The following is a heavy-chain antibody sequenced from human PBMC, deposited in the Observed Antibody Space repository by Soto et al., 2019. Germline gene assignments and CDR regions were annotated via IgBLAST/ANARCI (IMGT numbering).Heavy chain of an antibody. CDR3: SRAVVVVAATRFRYYYMDV. CDR2: TRNKANSYTT. Sequence: QPGGSLRLSCAASGFTFSDHYMDWVRQAPGKGLEWVGRTRNKANSYTTEYTASVKGRFTISRDDSKNSLYLQMNSLQTEDTAVYYCSRAVVVVAATRFRYYYMDVWGKGTTVTVSS. CDR1: GFTFSDHY. V-gene: IGHV3-72*01. J-gene: IGHJ6*03. D-gene: IGHD2-15*01.